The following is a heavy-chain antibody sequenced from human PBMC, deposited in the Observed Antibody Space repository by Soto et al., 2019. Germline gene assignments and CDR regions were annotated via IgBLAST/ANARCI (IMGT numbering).Heavy chain of an antibody. CDR2: IIPLFSTT. J-gene: IGHJ4*02. D-gene: IGHD3-3*02. V-gene: IGHV1-69*01. CDR3: ARDANISISYADLDY. Sequence: QVELVQSGAEVKKPGSSVRVSCKASGGAFNNYGFTWVRQACGQGLEWMGQIIPLFSTTHYAQKFQGRVSITADGSTSTVHMELSSWTSEDTAVYYCARDANISISYADLDYWGQGPLVIVSS. CDR1: GGAFNNYG.